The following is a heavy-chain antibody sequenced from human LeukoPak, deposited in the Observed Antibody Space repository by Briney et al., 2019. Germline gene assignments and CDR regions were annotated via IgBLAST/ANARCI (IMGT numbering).Heavy chain of an antibody. V-gene: IGHV4-34*01. J-gene: IGHJ4*02. Sequence: SETLSLTCAVYGGSFSGYYWSWIRQPPGKGLEWIGEINHSGSTNYNPSLKSRVTISVDTSKNQFSLKLSSVTAADTAVYYCARVGGRQYGYSSGWYVPDHLDYWGQGTLVTVSS. D-gene: IGHD6-19*01. CDR2: INHSGST. CDR1: GGSFSGYY. CDR3: ARVGGRQYGYSSGWYVPDHLDY.